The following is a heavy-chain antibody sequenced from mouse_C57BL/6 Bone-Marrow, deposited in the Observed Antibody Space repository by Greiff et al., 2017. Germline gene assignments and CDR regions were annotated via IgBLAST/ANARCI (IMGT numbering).Heavy chain of an antibody. CDR1: GFSLTSYG. D-gene: IGHD2-2*01. V-gene: IGHV2-2*01. CDR2: IWSGGST. Sequence: QVQLKESGPGLVQPSQSLSITCTVSGFSLTSYGVHWVRQSPGKGLEWLGVIWSGGSTDYNAAFISRLSISKDNSKSQVFFKMNSLQADDTAIYYCARTGLRRKAWFAYWGQGTLVTVSA. CDR3: ARTGLRRKAWFAY. J-gene: IGHJ3*01.